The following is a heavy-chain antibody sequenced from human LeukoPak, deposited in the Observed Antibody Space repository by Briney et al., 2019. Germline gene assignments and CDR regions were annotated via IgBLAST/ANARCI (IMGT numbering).Heavy chain of an antibody. D-gene: IGHD6-13*01. V-gene: IGHV3-9*01. CDR3: AKDIRPRAAVGTVDY. J-gene: IGHJ4*02. Sequence: PGRSLRLSCAASGFTFYDYAMHWVRQAPGKGLEWVSGISWNSGSIGHADSVKGRFTISRDNAKNSLYLQMNSLRAEDTALYYCAKDIRPRAAVGTVDYWGQGTLVTVSS. CDR2: ISWNSGSI. CDR1: GFTFYDYA.